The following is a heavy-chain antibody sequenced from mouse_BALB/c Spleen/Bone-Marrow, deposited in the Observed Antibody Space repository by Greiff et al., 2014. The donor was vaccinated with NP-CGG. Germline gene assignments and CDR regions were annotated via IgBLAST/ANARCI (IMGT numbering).Heavy chain of an antibody. V-gene: IGHV14-4*02. CDR3: NARDYRYEGYAMDY. D-gene: IGHD2-14*01. CDR2: IDPENGDT. CDR1: GFNIKDYY. Sequence: VQLKESGAELVRSGASVKLSCTASGFNIKDYYMHWVKQRPEQGLEWIGWIDPENGDTEYAPKFQGKATMTADTSSNTAYLQLSSLTSEDTAVHYCNARDYRYEGYAMDYWGQGTSVTVSS. J-gene: IGHJ4*01.